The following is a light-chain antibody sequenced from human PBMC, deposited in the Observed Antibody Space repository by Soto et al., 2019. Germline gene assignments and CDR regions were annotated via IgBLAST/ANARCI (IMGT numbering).Light chain of an antibody. CDR1: SSDVGGYNY. J-gene: IGLJ1*01. CDR2: DVS. Sequence: QSVLTQPASVSGSPGQSITISCTGTSSDVGGYNYVSWYQQHPGKAPKLMIYDVSNRPSGVSNRFSGSKSGNTASLTISGLQAXXXADYYCSSYTSSSTQVFGTGTKVTVL. V-gene: IGLV2-14*01. CDR3: SSYTSSSTQV.